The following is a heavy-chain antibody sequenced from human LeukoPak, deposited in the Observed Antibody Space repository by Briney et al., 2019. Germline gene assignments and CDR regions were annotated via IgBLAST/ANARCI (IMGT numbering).Heavy chain of an antibody. V-gene: IGHV5-51*01. Sequence: GGPLEISWKGSGSLFTSYWIGWARQLPGKGLEGMGIIYPGDYDTRYSPSFQGEVTISADKSRSTAYLHWTSLKASDTALYYCAKLFASGSYFIDYGGQEPWSPSPQ. J-gene: IGHJ4*02. D-gene: IGHD3-10*01. CDR3: AKLFASGSYFIDY. CDR2: IYPGDYDT. CDR1: GSLFTSYW.